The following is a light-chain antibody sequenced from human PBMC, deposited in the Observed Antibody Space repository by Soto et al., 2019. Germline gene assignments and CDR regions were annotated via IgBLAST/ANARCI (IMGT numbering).Light chain of an antibody. CDR3: SSYTSSSTRV. CDR1: SSDVGGSNY. CDR2: DVS. Sequence: QSALTQPASVSGSPGQSIIISCTGSSSDVGGSNYVSWYQQHPGKAPKLIIYDVSNRPSGVSNRFSGSKSGNTASLTISGLQAEDEADYYCSSYTSSSTRVFGGGTKLTVI. V-gene: IGLV2-14*03. J-gene: IGLJ2*01.